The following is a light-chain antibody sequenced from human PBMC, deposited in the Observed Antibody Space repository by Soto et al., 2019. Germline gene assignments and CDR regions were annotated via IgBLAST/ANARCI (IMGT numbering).Light chain of an antibody. Sequence: QSVLTQPASVSGSPGQSITISCTGTRSDVGGYNYVSWYQQHPGKAPKLMIYDVSNRPSGVSNRFSGSKSGNTASLTISGLQAEDEADYYCSSYTSSSTRRFGGGTKLTVL. V-gene: IGLV2-14*01. CDR1: RSDVGGYNY. CDR2: DVS. J-gene: IGLJ2*01. CDR3: SSYTSSSTRR.